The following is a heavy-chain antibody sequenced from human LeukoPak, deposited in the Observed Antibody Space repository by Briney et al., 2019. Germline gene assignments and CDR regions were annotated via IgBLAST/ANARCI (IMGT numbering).Heavy chain of an antibody. Sequence: GASVKVSCKASGYTFTGYYMHWVRQAPGQGLEWMGWINPNSGGTNYAQKFQGRVTMTRDTSTSTVYMELSSLRSEDTAVYYCARALTRDWYFDLWGRGTLVTVSS. J-gene: IGHJ2*01. CDR3: ARALTRDWYFDL. D-gene: IGHD3-10*01. V-gene: IGHV1-2*02. CDR1: GYTFTGYY. CDR2: INPNSGGT.